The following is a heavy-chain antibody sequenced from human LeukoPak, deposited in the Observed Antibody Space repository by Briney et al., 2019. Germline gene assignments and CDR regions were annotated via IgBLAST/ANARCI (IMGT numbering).Heavy chain of an antibody. CDR1: GYTFTSYY. Sequence: ASVKVSCKASGYTFTSYYMHWVRQAPGQGLEWMGRINPNSGGTNYAQKFQGRVTMTRDTSISTAYMELSRLRSDDTAVYYCARCELWFGECPFDYWGQGTLVTVSS. D-gene: IGHD3-10*01. CDR3: ARCELWFGECPFDY. J-gene: IGHJ4*02. V-gene: IGHV1-2*06. CDR2: INPNSGGT.